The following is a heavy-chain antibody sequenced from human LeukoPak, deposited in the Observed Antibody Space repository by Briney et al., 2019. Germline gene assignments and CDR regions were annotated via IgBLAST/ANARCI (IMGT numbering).Heavy chain of an antibody. CDR2: ISGSGGST. D-gene: IGHD6-19*01. V-gene: IGHV3-23*01. Sequence: GGSLRLSCAASGFTFSSYAMSWVRQAPGEGLEWVSVISGSGGSTFYADSVKSRFTISRDNSKNTLYLQMNSLRAEDTAVYYCAKGLSGSSGWYYFDYWGQGTLVTVSS. CDR3: AKGLSGSSGWYYFDY. J-gene: IGHJ4*02. CDR1: GFTFSSYA.